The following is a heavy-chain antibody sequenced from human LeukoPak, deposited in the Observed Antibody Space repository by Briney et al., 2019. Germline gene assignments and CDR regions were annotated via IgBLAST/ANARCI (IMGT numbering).Heavy chain of an antibody. CDR1: GFTFSSHA. J-gene: IGHJ4*02. Sequence: GGSLRLSCAASGFTFSSHAMHWVRQAPGKGLEWVAVISYDGSNKYYADSVKGRFTISRDNSKNTLYLQMNSLRAEDTAVYYCARAGAVHYFDWLLHGYWGQGTLVTVSS. CDR3: ARAGAVHYFDWLLHGY. CDR2: ISYDGSNK. V-gene: IGHV3-30*04. D-gene: IGHD3-9*01.